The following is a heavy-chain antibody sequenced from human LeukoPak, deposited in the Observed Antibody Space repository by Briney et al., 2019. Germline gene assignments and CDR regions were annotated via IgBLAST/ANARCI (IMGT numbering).Heavy chain of an antibody. Sequence: PSQTLSLTCTVSGGSISSGDYYWSWIRQPPGKGLEWIGYIYYSGSTNYNPSLKSRVTISVDTSKNQFSLKLSSVTAADTAVYYCARGTSEIEWGFDAFDIWGQGTMVTVSS. CDR2: IYYSGST. CDR3: ARGTSEIEWGFDAFDI. V-gene: IGHV4-61*08. CDR1: GGSISSGDYY. J-gene: IGHJ3*02. D-gene: IGHD1-7*01.